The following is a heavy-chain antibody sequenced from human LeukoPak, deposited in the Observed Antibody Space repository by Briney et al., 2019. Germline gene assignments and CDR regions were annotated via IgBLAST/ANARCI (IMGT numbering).Heavy chain of an antibody. Sequence: GGSLRLSCAASGFTFSSYAMHWVRQAPGKGLEWVAVISYDGSNKYYADSVKGRFTISRDNSKNTLYLQMNSLRAEGTAVYYCARDGYYYDSSGYYYNYFQHWGQGTLVTVSS. CDR2: ISYDGSNK. J-gene: IGHJ1*01. CDR3: ARDGYYYDSSGYYYNYFQH. D-gene: IGHD3-22*01. CDR1: GFTFSSYA. V-gene: IGHV3-30-3*01.